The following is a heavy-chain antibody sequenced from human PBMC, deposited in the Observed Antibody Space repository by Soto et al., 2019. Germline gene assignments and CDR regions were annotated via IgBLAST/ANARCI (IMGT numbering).Heavy chain of an antibody. CDR2: ISGSGGST. CDR1: GFTFRSYA. J-gene: IGHJ4*02. V-gene: IGHV3-23*01. D-gene: IGHD4-17*01. Sequence: GGSLILACAAPGFTFRSYALVWVRQAPGKGLEWVSAISGSGGSTYYADSVKGRFTISRDNSKNTLYLQMNSLRAEDTAVYYCAKGRRDYVEQVFDYWGQGT. CDR3: AKGRRDYVEQVFDY.